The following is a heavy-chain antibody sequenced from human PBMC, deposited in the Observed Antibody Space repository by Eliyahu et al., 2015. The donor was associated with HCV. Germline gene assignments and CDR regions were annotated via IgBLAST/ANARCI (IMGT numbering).Heavy chain of an antibody. D-gene: IGHD3-3*01. J-gene: IGHJ6*02. V-gene: IGHV3-21*01. CDR3: ARAQTYYDFWSGYYIRSDYYYGMDV. Sequence: EVQLVESGGGLVKPGGSLRRXXAASGFPXSSYSMNWVPRAPGKGLEWVSSISSSSSYIYYADSVKGRFTISRDNAKNSLYLQMNSLRAEDTAVYYCARAQTYYDFWSGYYIRSDYYYGMDVWGQGTTVTVSS. CDR2: ISSSSSYI. CDR1: GFPXSSYS.